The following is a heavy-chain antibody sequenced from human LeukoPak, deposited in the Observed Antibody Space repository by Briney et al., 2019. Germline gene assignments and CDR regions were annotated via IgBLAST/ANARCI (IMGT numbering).Heavy chain of an antibody. CDR1: GGSVSSGSYY. CDR3: ARGSGSYYRLFDY. J-gene: IGHJ4*02. Sequence: SETLSLTCTVSGGSVSSGSYYWSRLRQPPGKGLEGIGYIYYSGSTNYNPSLKSRVTISVDTSKNQFSLKLSSVTAADTAVYYCARGSGSYYRLFDYWGQGTLVTVSS. V-gene: IGHV4-61*01. D-gene: IGHD1-26*01. CDR2: IYYSGST.